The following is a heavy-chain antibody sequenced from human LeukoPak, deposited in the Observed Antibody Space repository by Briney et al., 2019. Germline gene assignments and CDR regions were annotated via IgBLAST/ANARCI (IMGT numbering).Heavy chain of an antibody. J-gene: IGHJ4*02. CDR1: GYTFTSYA. D-gene: IGHD6-19*01. Sequence: GASVKVSCKASGYTFTSYAVHWVRQAPGQRLEWMGWINAGNGNTKYSQKFQGRVTITWDTSASTAYMELSSLRSEDTAVYYCARNLVGKTNFDYWGQGALVTVSS. CDR2: INAGNGNT. V-gene: IGHV1-3*01. CDR3: ARNLVGKTNFDY.